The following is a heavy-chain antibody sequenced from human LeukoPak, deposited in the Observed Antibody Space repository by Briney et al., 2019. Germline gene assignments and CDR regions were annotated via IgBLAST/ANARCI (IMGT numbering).Heavy chain of an antibody. V-gene: IGHV3-23*01. CDR3: AKTLRDLEWLTGELDV. D-gene: IGHD3-3*01. J-gene: IGHJ6*02. Sequence: GGSLRLSCAASGFSFDNYAMSWVRQTPGKGLEWVSAIGGSGSDTSYTDSVRGRFTIFRDNSKSTLYLQMNSLRAEDTAVYHCAKTLRDLEWLTGELDVWGQGTAVTVSS. CDR2: IGGSGSDT. CDR1: GFSFDNYA.